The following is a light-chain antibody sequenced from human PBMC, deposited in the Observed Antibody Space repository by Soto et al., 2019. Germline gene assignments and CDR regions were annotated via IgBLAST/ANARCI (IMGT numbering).Light chain of an antibody. V-gene: IGKV1-33*01. Sequence: DVQMTQSPSSLSASVGDRVTITCQASQDISYYLNWYQQRPGKAPKLLIYDVSNLERGVPSRFSGSGSGSGTDFTFTISSLQPEDIATYYCQHYASIPHSFGQGTKLEIK. CDR1: QDISYY. CDR2: DVS. CDR3: QHYASIPHS. J-gene: IGKJ2*01.